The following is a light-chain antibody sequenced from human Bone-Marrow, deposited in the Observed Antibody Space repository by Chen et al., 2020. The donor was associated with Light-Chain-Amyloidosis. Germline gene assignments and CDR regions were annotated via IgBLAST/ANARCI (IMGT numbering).Light chain of an antibody. CDR1: SSNIGKDY. J-gene: IGLJ2*01. CDR3: GTWDSSLNPGV. CDR2: DNN. V-gene: IGLV1-51*01. Sequence: QPARTQPPPVSASPGPKGTITCSGSSSNIGKDYVSWYQQPPGTAPIVLIYDNNERPSGIPDRFSGSKSGTSATLGISGLQTGDEADYYCGTWDSSLNPGVFGGGTKLTVL.